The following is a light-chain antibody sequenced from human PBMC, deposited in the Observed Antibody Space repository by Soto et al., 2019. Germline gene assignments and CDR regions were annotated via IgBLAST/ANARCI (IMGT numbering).Light chain of an antibody. J-gene: IGKJ4*01. CDR2: AAS. V-gene: IGKV1-6*01. CDR3: LQDYNYPLT. Sequence: AIQMTQSPSSLSASVGDRVTITCRASQGIRNDLGWYQQKPGKAPKLLIFAASSLQSGVPSRFSGSGSGTDFTLTISSLQPEDFATYYCLQDYNYPLTFGGGTKVDIX. CDR1: QGIRND.